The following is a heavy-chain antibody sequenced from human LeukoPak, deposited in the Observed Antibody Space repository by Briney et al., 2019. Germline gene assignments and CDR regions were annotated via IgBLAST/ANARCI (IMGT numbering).Heavy chain of an antibody. CDR1: GGSFSNYY. CDR2: IYYSGST. J-gene: IGHJ5*02. Sequence: SETLSLTCTVSGGSFSNYYWSWIRQPPGKGLEWIGYIYYSGSTNYNPTLKSRVTISVDTSKNQFSLNLSSVTAADTAVYYCARHPTALVSYGFDPWGQGTLVTVSS. CDR3: ARHPTALVSYGFDP. V-gene: IGHV4-59*08. D-gene: IGHD5-18*01.